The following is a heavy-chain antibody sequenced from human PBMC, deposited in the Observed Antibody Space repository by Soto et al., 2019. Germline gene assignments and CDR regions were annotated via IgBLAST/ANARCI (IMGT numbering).Heavy chain of an antibody. CDR2: IIPILGIA. D-gene: IGHD2-15*01. CDR1: GGTFSSYT. V-gene: IGHV1-69*02. J-gene: IGHJ4*02. Sequence: QVQLVQSGAEVKKPGSSVKVSCKASGGTFSSYTISWVRQAPGQGLEWMGRIIPILGIANYAQKFQGRVTITADKSTSTAYMELSSLRSEDTAVYYCARAPGGYCSGGSCSLVEYYFDYWGQGTLVTVSS. CDR3: ARAPGGYCSGGSCSLVEYYFDY.